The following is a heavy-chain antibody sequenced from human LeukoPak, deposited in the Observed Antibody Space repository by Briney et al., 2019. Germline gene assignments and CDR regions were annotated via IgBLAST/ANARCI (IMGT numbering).Heavy chain of an antibody. CDR2: ISTNGHI. CDR1: GFSLNSYS. J-gene: IGHJ1*01. Sequence: GGFLRLSCAASGFSLNSYSMNWVRQAPGKGLEWVSSISTNGHIYYADSVKGRFTIFGDDAENSLYLQMNGLRAEDTAIYYCARDFTTVTTAYFHHWGQGTLVTVSS. V-gene: IGHV3-21*01. D-gene: IGHD4-17*01. CDR3: ARDFTTVTTAYFHH.